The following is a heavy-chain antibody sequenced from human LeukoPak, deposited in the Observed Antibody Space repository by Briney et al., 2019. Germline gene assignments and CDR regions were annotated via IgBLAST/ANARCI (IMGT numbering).Heavy chain of an antibody. V-gene: IGHV3-23*01. Sequence: PGGSLRLSCAASGFTFSSYAMTWVRQAPGKGLEWVSAITGGGDTTYYADSVKGRFTISRDNSKNTRYLQMNNLRAEDTAIYYCARAGPPTPAAAGDNFDYWGQGTLVTVSS. CDR2: ITGGGDTT. CDR3: ARAGPPTPAAAGDNFDY. CDR1: GFTFSSYA. J-gene: IGHJ4*02. D-gene: IGHD6-13*01.